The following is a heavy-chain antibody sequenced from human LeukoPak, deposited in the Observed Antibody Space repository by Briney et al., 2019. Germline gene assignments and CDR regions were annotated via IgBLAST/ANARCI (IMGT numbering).Heavy chain of an antibody. CDR1: GGSISSSSYY. D-gene: IGHD3-22*01. CDR2: IYYSGST. Sequence: PSETLSLTCTVSGGSISSSSYYWGWICQPPGKGLEWIGSIYYSGSTYYNPSLKSRVTISVDTSKNQFSLKLSSVTAADTAVYYCAIRITYYYDSSGHDYWGQGTLVTVSS. J-gene: IGHJ4*02. V-gene: IGHV4-39*07. CDR3: AIRITYYYDSSGHDY.